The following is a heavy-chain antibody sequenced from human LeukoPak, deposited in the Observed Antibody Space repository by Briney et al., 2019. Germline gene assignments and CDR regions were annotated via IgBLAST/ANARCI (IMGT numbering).Heavy chain of an antibody. CDR2: IYHSGST. Sequence: SETLSLTCAVSGGSISSGGYSWSWIRQPPGKGLEWIGYIYHSGSTYYNPSLKSRVTISVDRSKNQFSLKLSSVTAADTAVYYGVGMSLYYFDYWGQGTLVTVSS. CDR3: VGMSLYYFDY. J-gene: IGHJ4*02. D-gene: IGHD7-27*01. V-gene: IGHV4-30-2*01. CDR1: GGSISSGGYS.